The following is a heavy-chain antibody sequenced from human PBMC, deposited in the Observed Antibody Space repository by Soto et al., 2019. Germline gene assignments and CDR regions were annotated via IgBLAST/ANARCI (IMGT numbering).Heavy chain of an antibody. D-gene: IGHD3-3*01. J-gene: IGHJ6*02. Sequence: PGGSLRLSCAASGFTFSSYSMNWVRQAPGKGLEWVSSISSSSSYIYYADSVKGRLTISRDNAKNSLYLQMNSLRAEDTAVYYCARDRGVARLRFFEWLKNGCMDVWGQGTTVTVSS. CDR1: GFTFSSYS. CDR2: ISSSSSYI. CDR3: ARDRGVARLRFFEWLKNGCMDV. V-gene: IGHV3-21*01.